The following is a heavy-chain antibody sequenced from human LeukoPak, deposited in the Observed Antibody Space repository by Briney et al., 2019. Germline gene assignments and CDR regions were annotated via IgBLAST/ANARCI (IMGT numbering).Heavy chain of an antibody. CDR1: GGSISSYY. D-gene: IGHD5-12*01. J-gene: IGHJ5*02. Sequence: SETLSLTCTVSGGSISSYYWSWIPQPPGKGLEWIGYIYYSGSTNYNPSLKSRVTISVDTSKNQFSLKLSSVTAADTAVYYCARVTSGGYDPNWFDPWGQGTLVTVSS. CDR2: IYYSGST. CDR3: ARVTSGGYDPNWFDP. V-gene: IGHV4-59*01.